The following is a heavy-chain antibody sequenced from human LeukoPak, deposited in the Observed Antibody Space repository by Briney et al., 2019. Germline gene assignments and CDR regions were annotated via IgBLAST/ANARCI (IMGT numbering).Heavy chain of an antibody. CDR1: GGSISSYY. D-gene: IGHD6-13*01. CDR3: ARQIASAGTAGFDS. Sequence: SETLSLTCTVSGGSISSYYWSWIRQPAGKGLEWIGRIYSTGSTNYNPSLKSRVTMSVDTSKNQFSLRLRSVTAADTAVYYCARQIASAGTAGFDSWGQGALVTVSS. CDR2: IYSTGST. V-gene: IGHV4-4*07. J-gene: IGHJ4*02.